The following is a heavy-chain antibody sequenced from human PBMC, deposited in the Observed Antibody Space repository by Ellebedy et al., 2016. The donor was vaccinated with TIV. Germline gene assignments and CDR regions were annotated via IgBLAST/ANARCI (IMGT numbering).Heavy chain of an antibody. CDR2: FDPENGER. Sequence: AASVKVSCKLSGHSLPEVSIYWVRPAPGKGLEYMGGFDPENGERFYTQNFQGRVSLTEDPSTKTAYMEMSSLRAEDTAVYYYVYNAVIWGQGTLVTVSS. CDR1: GHSLPEVS. CDR3: VYNAVI. J-gene: IGHJ4*02. V-gene: IGHV1-24*01. D-gene: IGHD5-24*01.